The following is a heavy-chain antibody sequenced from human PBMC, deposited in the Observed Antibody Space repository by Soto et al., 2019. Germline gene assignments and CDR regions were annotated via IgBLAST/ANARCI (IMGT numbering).Heavy chain of an antibody. CDR2: ISYDGSNK. V-gene: IGHV3-30*18. J-gene: IGHJ6*02. CDR3: AKDHVVPAANDYYYGMDV. D-gene: IGHD2-2*01. CDR1: GFTFSSYG. Sequence: GGSLRLSCAGSGFTFSSYGMHWVRQAPGKGLEWVAVISYDGSNKYYADSVKGRFTISRDNSKNTLYLQMNSLRAEDTAVYYCAKDHVVPAANDYYYGMDVWGQGTTVTVSS.